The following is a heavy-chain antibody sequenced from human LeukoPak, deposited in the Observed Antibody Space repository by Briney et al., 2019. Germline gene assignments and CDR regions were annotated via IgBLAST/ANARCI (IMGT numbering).Heavy chain of an antibody. D-gene: IGHD2-2*02. CDR2: INPNSGGT. CDR1: GYTFTGYY. V-gene: IGHV1-2*02. Sequence: GASVKVSCKASGYTFTGYYMHWVRQAPGQGLEWMGWINPNSGGTNYAQKFQGRVTMTRDTSISTAYMELSRLRSDDTAVYYCARERFLYCSSTSCYTAGYFDYWGQGTLVTVSS. J-gene: IGHJ4*02. CDR3: ARERFLYCSSTSCYTAGYFDY.